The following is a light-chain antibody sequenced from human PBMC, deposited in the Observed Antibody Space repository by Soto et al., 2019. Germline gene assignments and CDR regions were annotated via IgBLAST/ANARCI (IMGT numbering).Light chain of an antibody. Sequence: QSALTQPASVSGSPGQSITISCTGTSSDIAGYDYVSWYQQHPGKAPKLLIYEVTNRPSGVPDRFSASKSGNTASLTVSGLQAEDEADYYCCSYAGSNTLIFGGGTKLTVL. J-gene: IGLJ2*01. CDR3: CSYAGSNTLI. CDR1: SSDIAGYDY. V-gene: IGLV2-8*01. CDR2: EVT.